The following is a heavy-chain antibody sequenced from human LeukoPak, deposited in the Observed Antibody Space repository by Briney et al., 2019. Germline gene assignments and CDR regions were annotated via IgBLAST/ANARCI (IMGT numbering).Heavy chain of an antibody. V-gene: IGHV4-39*01. Sequence: SETLSLTCIVSGVSISSNSFYWGWLRQPPGKGLEWIGSIYYSGSTYYNPSLKSRVTISVDTSKNQFFLKLRSVTAADTAVYYCGHSGIYYLFDCWGQGSLVTVSS. D-gene: IGHD1-26*01. J-gene: IGHJ4*02. CDR1: GVSISSNSFY. CDR2: IYYSGST. CDR3: GHSGIYYLFDC.